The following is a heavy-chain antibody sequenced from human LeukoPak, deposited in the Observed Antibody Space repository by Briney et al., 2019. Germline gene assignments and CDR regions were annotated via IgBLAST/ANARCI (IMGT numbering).Heavy chain of an antibody. D-gene: IGHD3-3*01. CDR3: ARTSGWFDP. CDR2: IYYSGST. CDR1: GGSISGGYY. Sequence: SETLSLTCTVSGGSISGGYYWSWIRQPPGKGLEWIGYIYYSGSTNYNPSLKSRVTISVDTSKNQFSLKLSSVTAADTAVYYCARTSGWFDPWGQGTLVTVSS. J-gene: IGHJ5*02. V-gene: IGHV4-61*08.